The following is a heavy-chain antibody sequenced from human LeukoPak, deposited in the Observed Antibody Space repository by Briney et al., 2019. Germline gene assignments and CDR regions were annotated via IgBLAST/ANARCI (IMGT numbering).Heavy chain of an antibody. CDR1: GFTFSSYW. J-gene: IGHJ6*03. CDR3: ARGDYYDSSGYNYYHYYMDV. Sequence: GGSLRLSCAASGFTFSSYWMHWVRQGPGKGLVWVSRINSDGGSTRYADSVKGRFTISRDNAKNTLYLQMNSLRAEDTAVYYCARGDYYDSSGYNYYHYYMDVWGKGTTVTVSS. D-gene: IGHD3-22*01. CDR2: INSDGGST. V-gene: IGHV3-74*01.